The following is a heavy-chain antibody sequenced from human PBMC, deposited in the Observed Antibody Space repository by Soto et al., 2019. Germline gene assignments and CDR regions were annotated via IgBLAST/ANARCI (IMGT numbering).Heavy chain of an antibody. CDR1: GYTFTSYG. V-gene: IGHV1-18*01. D-gene: IGHD2-15*01. CDR2: ISAYNGNT. CDR3: ARDQRTVRRSGGSCYPDY. J-gene: IGHJ4*02. Sequence: ASVKVSCKASGYTFTSYGISWVRQAPGQGLEWMGWISAYNGNTNYAQKLQGRVTMTTDTYTSTAYMELRSLRSDDTAVYYCARDQRTVRRSGGSCYPDYWGQGTLVTVSS.